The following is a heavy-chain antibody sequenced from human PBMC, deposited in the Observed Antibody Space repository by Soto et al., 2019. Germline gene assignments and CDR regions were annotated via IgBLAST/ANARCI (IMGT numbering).Heavy chain of an antibody. Sequence: PGGSLRPSGAVSGFTFSSSAMNWVRQAPGKGREWVSAISDGGRFTYYTDSVKGRFTVSRDDSKNTLYLQMNSLRAEDTASYYCAKSGPTNCVDFWGHGTL. D-gene: IGHD1-26*01. CDR1: GFTFSSSA. V-gene: IGHV3-23*01. CDR3: AKSGPTNCVDF. J-gene: IGHJ5*01. CDR2: ISDGGRFT.